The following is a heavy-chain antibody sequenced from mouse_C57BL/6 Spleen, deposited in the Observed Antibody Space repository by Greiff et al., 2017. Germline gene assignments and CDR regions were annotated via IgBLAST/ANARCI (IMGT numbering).Heavy chain of an antibody. V-gene: IGHV5-16*01. J-gene: IGHJ3*01. CDR3: ARDGGRGCAY. D-gene: IGHD3-3*01. Sequence: EVKLVESEGGLVQPGSSMKLSCTASGFTFSDYYMAWVRQVPEKGLEWVANINYDGSSTYYLDSLKSRFIISRDNAKNILYLQMSSLEADDTATYYCARDGGRGCAYWGQGTLGTVSA. CDR1: GFTFSDYY. CDR2: INYDGSST.